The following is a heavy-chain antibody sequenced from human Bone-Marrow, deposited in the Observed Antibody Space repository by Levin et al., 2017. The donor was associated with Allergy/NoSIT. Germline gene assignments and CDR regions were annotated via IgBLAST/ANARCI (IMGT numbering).Heavy chain of an antibody. CDR1: GFTFSSYA. CDR3: ARAEGYFDL. CDR2: ISGSGGST. V-gene: IGHV3-23*01. J-gene: IGHJ2*01. Sequence: GESLKISCAASGFTFSSYAMSWVRQAPGKGREWVSAISGSGGSTYYADSVKGRFTISRDNSKNTLYLQMNSLRAEDTAVYYCARAEGYFDLWGRGTLVTVSS. D-gene: IGHD6-25*01.